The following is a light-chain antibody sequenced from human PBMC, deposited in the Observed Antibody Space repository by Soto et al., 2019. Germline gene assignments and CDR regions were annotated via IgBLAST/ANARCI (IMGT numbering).Light chain of an antibody. CDR3: QQYNNWPLT. Sequence: EIVLTQSPGTLSLSPGERATLSCRASQSVSSSYLAWYQQKPGQAPRLIIYGASTRPTGIPARFSGTGSGTEFTLTISSLQSEDFAVYYCQQYNNWPLTFGGGTKVEIK. J-gene: IGKJ4*01. CDR2: GAS. CDR1: QSVSSSY. V-gene: IGKV3D-15*01.